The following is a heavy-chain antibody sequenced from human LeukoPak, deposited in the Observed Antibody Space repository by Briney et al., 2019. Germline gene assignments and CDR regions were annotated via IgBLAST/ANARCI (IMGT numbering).Heavy chain of an antibody. CDR3: ARVGGASGSYFDY. CDR2: ISYDGSNK. CDR1: GFTFSSYA. Sequence: PGGSLRLSCAASGFTFSSYAMHWVRQAPGKGLEWVAVISYDGSNKYYADSVKGRFTISRDNSKNTLYLQMNSLRAEDTAVYYCARVGGASGSYFDYWGQGTLVTVSS. V-gene: IGHV3-30*01. J-gene: IGHJ4*02. D-gene: IGHD1-26*01.